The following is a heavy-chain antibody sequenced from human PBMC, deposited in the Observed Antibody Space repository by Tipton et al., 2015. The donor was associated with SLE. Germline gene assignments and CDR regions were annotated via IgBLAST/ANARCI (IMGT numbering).Heavy chain of an antibody. CDR1: GDSITSYNW. V-gene: IGHV4-4*02. CDR2: INHSGST. CDR3: AREGIATD. D-gene: IGHD6-13*01. Sequence: TLSLTCAVSGDSITSYNWYNWVRQPPGKGLEWIGEINHSGSTNYNPSLKSRVTISVDTSKNQFSLKLSSVTAADTAVYYCAREGIATDWGQGTLVTVSS. J-gene: IGHJ4*02.